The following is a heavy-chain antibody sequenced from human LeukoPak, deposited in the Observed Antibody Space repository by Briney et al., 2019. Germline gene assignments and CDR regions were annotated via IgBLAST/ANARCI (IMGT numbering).Heavy chain of an antibody. CDR3: ARTLQALGDY. CDR1: GYTFTSYY. CDR2: INPSGGST. D-gene: IGHD3-10*01. J-gene: IGHJ4*02. Sequence: GSVKVSCKASGYTFTSYYMHWVRQAPGQGLEWMGIINPSGGSTSYAQKFQGRVAMTRDMSTSTVYMELSSLRSEDTAVYYCARTLQALGDYWGQGTLVTVSS. V-gene: IGHV1-46*01.